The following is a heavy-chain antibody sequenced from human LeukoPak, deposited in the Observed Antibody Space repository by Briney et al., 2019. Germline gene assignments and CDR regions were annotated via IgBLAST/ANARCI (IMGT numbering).Heavy chain of an antibody. Sequence: GASVKVSCKASGYTFTGYYMHWVRQAPGQGLEWMGRIIPILGIANYAQKFQGRVTITADKSTSTAYMELSSLRSEDTAVYYCARDDIVVVPAAMVLRYYGMDVWGQGTTVTVSS. D-gene: IGHD2-2*01. V-gene: IGHV1-69*04. CDR3: ARDDIVVVPAAMVLRYYGMDV. J-gene: IGHJ6*02. CDR1: GYTFTGYY. CDR2: IIPILGIA.